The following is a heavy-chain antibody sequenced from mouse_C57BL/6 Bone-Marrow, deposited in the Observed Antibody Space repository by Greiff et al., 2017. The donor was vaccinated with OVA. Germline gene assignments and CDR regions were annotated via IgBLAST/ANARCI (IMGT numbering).Heavy chain of an antibody. CDR3: ARHPITGTYWYFDV. J-gene: IGHJ1*03. CDR2: IWSDGST. CDR1: GFSLTSYG. V-gene: IGHV2-6-1*01. D-gene: IGHD4-1*01. Sequence: QVQLKQSGPGLVAPSQSLSITCTVSGFSLTSYGVHWVRQPPGKGLEWLVVIWSDGSTTYNSALKSRLSISKDNSKSQVFLKMNSLQTDDTAMYYCARHPITGTYWYFDVWGTGTTVTVSS.